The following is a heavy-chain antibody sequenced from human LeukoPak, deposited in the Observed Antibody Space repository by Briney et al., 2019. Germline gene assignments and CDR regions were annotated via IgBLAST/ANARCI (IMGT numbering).Heavy chain of an antibody. CDR3: ARDETKYYYDSSGYFEGYYYYGMDV. D-gene: IGHD3-22*01. Sequence: GASVKVSCKASGGTFSSCAISWVRQAPGQGLEWMGIINPSGGSTSYAQKFQGRVTMTRDTSTSTVYMELSSLRSEDTAVYYCARDETKYYYDSSGYFEGYYYYGMDVWGQGTTVTVSS. CDR2: INPSGGST. J-gene: IGHJ6*02. CDR1: GGTFSSCA. V-gene: IGHV1-46*01.